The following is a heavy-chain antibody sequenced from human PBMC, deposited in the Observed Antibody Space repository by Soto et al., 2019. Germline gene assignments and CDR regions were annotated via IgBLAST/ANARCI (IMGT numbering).Heavy chain of an antibody. V-gene: IGHV3-21*01. CDR2: ITSSSSYK. D-gene: IGHD2-2*01. Sequence: GVSQRHSCVAADFTFRGYTVRWIRQSPREGLQRLASITSSSSYKYYADSVKGRFTISRDNAKNSLFLELTGLRAEDTAVYYCARGKCSTTSCNHGMAVLGLGTTVPVSS. J-gene: IGHJ6*02. CDR1: DFTFRGYT. CDR3: ARGKCSTTSCNHGMAV.